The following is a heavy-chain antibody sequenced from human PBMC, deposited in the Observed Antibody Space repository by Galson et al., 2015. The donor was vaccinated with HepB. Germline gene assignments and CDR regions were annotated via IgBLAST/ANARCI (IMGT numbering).Heavy chain of an antibody. CDR3: ARDRGYSTVSYSTWRAVDY. Sequence: SLRLSCAASGFTFSSYWMSWVRQAPGKGLEWVANIKQDGSEKYYVDSVKGRFTISRDNAKNSLYLQMNSLRAEDTAVYYCARDRGYSTVSYSTWRAVDYWGQGTLVTVSS. J-gene: IGHJ4*02. V-gene: IGHV3-7*03. CDR2: IKQDGSEK. D-gene: IGHD6-13*01. CDR1: GFTFSSYW.